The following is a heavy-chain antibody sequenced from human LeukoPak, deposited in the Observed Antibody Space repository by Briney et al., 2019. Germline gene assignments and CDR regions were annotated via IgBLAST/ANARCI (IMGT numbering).Heavy chain of an antibody. CDR2: MNPNSGNT. Sequence: ASVKVSCKASGYTFTSYDINWVRQAAGQGLEWMGWMNPNSGNTGYAQKFQGRVTVTTDTSTSTAYMELRSLRSDDTAVYYCARVRARIAVAGPSRSDAFDIWGQGTMVTVSS. D-gene: IGHD6-19*01. CDR3: ARVRARIAVAGPSRSDAFDI. CDR1: GYTFTSYD. J-gene: IGHJ3*02. V-gene: IGHV1-8*02.